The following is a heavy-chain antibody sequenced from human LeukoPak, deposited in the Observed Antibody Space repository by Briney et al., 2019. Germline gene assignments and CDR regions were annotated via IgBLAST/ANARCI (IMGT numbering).Heavy chain of an antibody. D-gene: IGHD3-22*01. J-gene: IGHJ5*02. CDR2: IWYDGSNK. V-gene: IGHV3-33*01. CDR1: GFTFSSYG. Sequence: PGGSLRLSCAASGFTFSSYGMHWVRQAPGKGLEWVAVIWYDGSNKYYADSVKGRFTISRDNSKNTLYLQMNSLRAEDTAVYYCARGPYYYDTTSSFDPWGQGTLVTVSS. CDR3: ARGPYYYDTTSSFDP.